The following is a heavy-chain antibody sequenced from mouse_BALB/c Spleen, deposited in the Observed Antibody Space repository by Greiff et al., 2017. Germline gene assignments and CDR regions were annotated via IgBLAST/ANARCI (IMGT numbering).Heavy chain of an antibody. Sequence: QVQLQQPGAELVMPGASVKMSCKASGYTFTDYWMHWVKQRPGQGLEWIGAIDTSDSYTSYNQKFKGKATLTVDESSSTAYMQLSSLTSEDSAVYYCARDKGQRAMDYWGQGTSVTFSS. CDR2: IDTSDSYT. V-gene: IGHV1-69*01. J-gene: IGHJ4*01. D-gene: IGHD3-3*01. CDR3: ARDKGQRAMDY. CDR1: GYTFTDYW.